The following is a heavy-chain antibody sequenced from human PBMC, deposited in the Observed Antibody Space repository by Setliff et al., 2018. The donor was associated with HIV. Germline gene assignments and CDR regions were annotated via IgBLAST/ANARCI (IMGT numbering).Heavy chain of an antibody. Sequence: ASVKVSCKASGYTFTSYAMHWVRQAPGQRLEWMGWINAGNGNTKYSQKFQGRVTITRDTSASTAYMELSSLRSEDTAVYYCATHYYDSSGYNPNWYFDLWGRGTLVTVSS. CDR1: GYTFTSYA. D-gene: IGHD3-22*01. J-gene: IGHJ2*01. CDR3: ATHYYDSSGYNPNWYFDL. V-gene: IGHV1-3*01. CDR2: INAGNGNT.